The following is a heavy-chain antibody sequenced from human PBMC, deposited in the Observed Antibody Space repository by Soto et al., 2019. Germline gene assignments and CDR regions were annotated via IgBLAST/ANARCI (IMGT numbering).Heavy chain of an antibody. V-gene: IGHV3-66*01. J-gene: IGHJ6*04. CDR2: IQSGGTT. CDR1: GFTVSSKY. D-gene: IGHD2-15*01. CDR3: ARDDVLCDGGRCYGIPLDV. Sequence: EVQLVESGGGLVQPGGSLRLSCAASGFTVSSKYMTWVRQAPGKGLEWVSLIQSGGTTYYADSVKGRFTISRDTSXXXXXXXXXXXXXXXXXXXYCARDDVLCDGGRCYGIPLDVCGKGTTVTVSS.